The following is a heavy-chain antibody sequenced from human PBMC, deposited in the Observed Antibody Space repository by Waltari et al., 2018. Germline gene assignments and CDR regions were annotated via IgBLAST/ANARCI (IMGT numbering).Heavy chain of an antibody. CDR1: GGSITAYQ. CDR3: ARDSGKYLDP. V-gene: IGHV4-59*01. J-gene: IGHJ5*02. D-gene: IGHD6-25*01. CDR2: VYYSGST. Sequence: QMQLQESGPGLAKTSETLSLTCTVSGGSITAYQWSWIRQTPGKGLEWIGHVYYSGSTNYNPSLKSRVTISIDTPKNQFSLKLSSVAAADTAVYFCARDSGKYLDPWGQGTLVTVSS.